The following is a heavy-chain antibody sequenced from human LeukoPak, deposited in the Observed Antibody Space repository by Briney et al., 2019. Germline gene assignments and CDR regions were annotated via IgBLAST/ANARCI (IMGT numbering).Heavy chain of an antibody. J-gene: IGHJ4*02. CDR1: GFSISSDYY. CDR2: IYHSGST. V-gene: IGHV4-38-2*02. CDR3: ASDRSDY. Sequence: SETLSLTCTVSGFSISSDYYWGWIRQPPGKGLEWIGEIYHSGSTNYNPSLKSRVTISVDKSKNQFSLKLSSVTAADTAVYYCASDRSDYWGQGTLVTVSS.